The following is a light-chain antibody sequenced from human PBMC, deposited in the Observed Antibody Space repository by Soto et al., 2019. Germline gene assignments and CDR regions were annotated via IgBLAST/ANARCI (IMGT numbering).Light chain of an antibody. Sequence: HSVLTQPASVSGSPGQSITISCTGTSSDVGTYNLVSWFQQHPGKAPKLMIYEGSKRPSGVSNRFSGSKSGNTASLTISGLQAEDEADYYCCSYVSSNTLIFGGGTK. CDR1: SSDVGTYNL. V-gene: IGLV2-23*01. J-gene: IGLJ2*01. CDR2: EGS. CDR3: CSYVSSNTLI.